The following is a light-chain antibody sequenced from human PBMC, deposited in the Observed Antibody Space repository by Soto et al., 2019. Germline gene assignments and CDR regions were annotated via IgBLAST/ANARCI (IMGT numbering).Light chain of an antibody. CDR2: GAS. CDR3: QKYGTSPDGERWS. V-gene: IGKV3-20*01. J-gene: IGKJ1*01. CDR1: QSISSSN. Sequence: EIALTQSPGTLSLSPGERATLSCRASQSISSSNLAWYQQKPGRAPRLLIYGASSRATGIPDRFSGYGSGRDFTLPISTLELEFFAVYYCQKYGTSPDGERWSFGRGTRVDIK.